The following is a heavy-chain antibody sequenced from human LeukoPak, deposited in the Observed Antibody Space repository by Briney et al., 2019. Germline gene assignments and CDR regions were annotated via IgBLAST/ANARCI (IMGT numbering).Heavy chain of an antibody. V-gene: IGHV4-34*01. CDR1: GGSFSGYY. J-gene: IGHJ4*02. CDR3: ARDSYSGSYFDY. Sequence: SETLSLTCAVYGGSFSGYYWSWIRRPPGNGLEWIGEINHSGSTKYNPSLKSRVTISVDTSKNQFSLTLSSVTAADTAVYYCARDSYSGSYFDYWSQGTLVTVSS. D-gene: IGHD1-26*01. CDR2: INHSGST.